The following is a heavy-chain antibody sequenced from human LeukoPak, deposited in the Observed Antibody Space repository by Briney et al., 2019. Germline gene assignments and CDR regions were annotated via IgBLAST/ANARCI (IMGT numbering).Heavy chain of an antibody. CDR3: ARDLKQQLPKYYFDY. CDR2: IIPILGIA. J-gene: IGHJ4*02. Sequence: GASVKVSCKASGGTFSSYAISWVRQAPGQGLEWMGRIIPILGIANYAQKFQGRVTITADKSTSTAYMELSSLRSEDTAVYYCARDLKQQLPKYYFDYWGQGTLVTVSS. CDR1: GGTFSSYA. D-gene: IGHD6-13*01. V-gene: IGHV1-69*04.